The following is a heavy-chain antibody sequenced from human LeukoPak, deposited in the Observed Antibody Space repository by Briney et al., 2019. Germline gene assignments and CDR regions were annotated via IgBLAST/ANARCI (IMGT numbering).Heavy chain of an antibody. V-gene: IGHV3-7*01. J-gene: IGHJ5*01. CDR2: INQDGTEK. D-gene: IGHD3-10*01. CDR1: GFTFSGFW. Sequence: PGGSLRLSCAASGFTFSGFWMNWVRQAPGKGLEWVANINQDGTEKYFVDSVKGRFTISRDNAKRSVYLQMNSLRAEDTAVYYCAKEGAFPIITYDSWVQGTLVTVSS. CDR3: AKEGAFPIITYDS.